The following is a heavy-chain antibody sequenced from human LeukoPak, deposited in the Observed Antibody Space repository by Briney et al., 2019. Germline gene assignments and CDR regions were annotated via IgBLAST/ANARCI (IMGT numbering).Heavy chain of an antibody. D-gene: IGHD3-22*01. CDR2: INPSGGST. J-gene: IGHJ5*02. CDR1: GYTFTSYY. V-gene: IGHV1-46*01. Sequence: ASVKVSCKASGYTFTSYYMHWVRQAPGQGLEWMGIINPSGGSTSYAQKFQGRVTMTRDMSTSTVYMELSSLRSEDTAVYYCARDKADYYDSSGYYNWFDPWGQGTLVTVSP. CDR3: ARDKADYYDSSGYYNWFDP.